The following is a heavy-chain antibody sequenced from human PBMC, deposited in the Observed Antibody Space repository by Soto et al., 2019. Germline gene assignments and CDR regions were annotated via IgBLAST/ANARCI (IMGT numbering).Heavy chain of an antibody. CDR2: IYYSGRI. Sequence: QVQLQESGPGLVKPSQTLSLTCTVSGGSLSSGDYYWSWIRQPPGKGLEWIGYIYYSGRIYYNPSLKSRVTISVDTSKTQFSLKLSSVTAADTAVYYCARFEGSAYTSSSRSFDPWGQGTLVTVSS. D-gene: IGHD6-13*01. J-gene: IGHJ5*02. CDR1: GGSLSSGDYY. CDR3: ARFEGSAYTSSSRSFDP. V-gene: IGHV4-30-4*01.